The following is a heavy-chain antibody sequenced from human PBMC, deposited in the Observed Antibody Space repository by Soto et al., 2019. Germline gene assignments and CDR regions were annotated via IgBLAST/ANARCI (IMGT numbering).Heavy chain of an antibody. CDR2: ISYDGSNK. CDR3: EGRFYPYIAAAGTGGVLTRGWNGMDV. CDR1: GFTFSSYG. Sequence: GGSLRLSCAASGFTFSSYGMHWVRQAPGKGLERVAVISYDGSNKYYTDSVKGPFTISRDNSKNTLYLQMNSLRAEDTAVYYCEGRFYPYIAAAGTGGVLTRGWNGMDVWGQGTTVTVSS. J-gene: IGHJ6*02. V-gene: IGHV3-30*03. D-gene: IGHD6-13*01.